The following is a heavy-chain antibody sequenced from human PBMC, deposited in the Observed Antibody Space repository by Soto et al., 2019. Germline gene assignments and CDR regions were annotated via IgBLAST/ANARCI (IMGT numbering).Heavy chain of an antibody. V-gene: IGHV4-34*01. CDR3: ARAYYGSGSYDWFDP. CDR1: GGSFSGYY. Sequence: SETLSLTCAVYGGSFSGYYWSWIRQPPGKGLEWIGEINHSGSTNYNPSLKSRVTISVDTSKNQFSLKLSSVTAADTAVYYCARAYYGSGSYDWFDPWGQGTLVTVSS. J-gene: IGHJ5*02. D-gene: IGHD3-10*01. CDR2: INHSGST.